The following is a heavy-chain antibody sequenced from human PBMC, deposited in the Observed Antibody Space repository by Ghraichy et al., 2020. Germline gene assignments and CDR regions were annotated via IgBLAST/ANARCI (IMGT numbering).Heavy chain of an antibody. J-gene: IGHJ4*02. CDR1: GGSINTYY. CDR2: IYTSGST. V-gene: IGHV4-4*09. Sequence: SETLSLTCTVSGGSINTYYWSWIRQPPGKGLEWIGNIYTSGSTNYNPSLNSRVTISIDTSKNHFSLRLSSVTAADTAVYYCARHRYASGWNEGQFDYWGQGTLVTVSS. CDR3: ARHRYASGWNEGQFDY. D-gene: IGHD6-19*01.